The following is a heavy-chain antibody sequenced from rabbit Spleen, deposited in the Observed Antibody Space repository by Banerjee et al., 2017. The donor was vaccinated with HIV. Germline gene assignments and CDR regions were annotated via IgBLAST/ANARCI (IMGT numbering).Heavy chain of an antibody. CDR3: ARDTASSFSSYGMDL. CDR1: GVSFSGDSY. D-gene: IGHD8-1*01. V-gene: IGHV1S45*01. J-gene: IGHJ6*01. CDR2: IDAGSSGFT. Sequence: QLVESGGGLVQPEGSLTLTCTTSGVSFSGDSYMCWVRQAPGKGLEWVVCIDAGSSGFTYFASWAKGRFTISKTSSTTVTLQMTSLTAADTATYFCARDTASSFSSYGMDLWGPGTLVTVS.